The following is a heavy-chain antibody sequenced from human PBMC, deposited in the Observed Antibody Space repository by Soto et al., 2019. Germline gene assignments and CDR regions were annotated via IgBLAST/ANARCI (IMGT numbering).Heavy chain of an antibody. CDR2: IYYSGST. D-gene: IGHD4-4*01. J-gene: IGHJ6*03. V-gene: IGHV4-31*03. CDR3: ARVYSNYWFYYYYMDV. Sequence: SETLSLTCTVSGGSISSGGYYWSWIRQHPGKGLEWIGYIYYSGSTYYNPSLKSRVTISVDTSKNQFSLKLSSVTAADTAVYYCARVYSNYWFYYYYMDVWGKGTTVTVSS. CDR1: GGSISSGGYY.